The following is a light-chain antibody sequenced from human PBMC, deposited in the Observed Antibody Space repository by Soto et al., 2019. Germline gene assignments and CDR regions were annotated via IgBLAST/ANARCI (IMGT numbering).Light chain of an antibody. CDR2: DVT. J-gene: IGLJ2*01. V-gene: IGLV2-14*01. Sequence: QSALMQPASVSGSPGQSIVISCTGTSNDVGGYNYVSWYQQRPGKAPKLIIHDVTNRPSGVSDRFSGSKSGNTASLTISGLQAEDEADYYCSSYTISSTLLFGGGTQLTVL. CDR1: SNDVGGYNY. CDR3: SSYTISSTLL.